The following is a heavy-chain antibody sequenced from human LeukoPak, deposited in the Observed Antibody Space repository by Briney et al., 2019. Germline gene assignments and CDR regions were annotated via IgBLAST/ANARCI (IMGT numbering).Heavy chain of an antibody. CDR2: ISAYNGNT. Sequence: ASVKVSCKASGYTFTSYGISWVRQAPGQGLEWMGWISAYNGNTNYAQKFQGRVTMTRDTSISTAYMELRSLRSDDTAVYYCARSASGSYSWYFDLWGRGTLVTVSS. CDR1: GYTFTSYG. J-gene: IGHJ2*01. V-gene: IGHV1-18*01. CDR3: ARSASGSYSWYFDL. D-gene: IGHD1-26*01.